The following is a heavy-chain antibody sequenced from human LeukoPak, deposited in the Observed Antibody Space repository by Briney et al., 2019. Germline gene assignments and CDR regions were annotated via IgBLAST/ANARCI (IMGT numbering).Heavy chain of an antibody. CDR3: ARSSPELWIGELLTWYYYYGMDV. D-gene: IGHD3-10*01. CDR2: ISSSGSTI. Sequence: PGGSLRLSCAASGFTFSSYEMNWVRQAPGKGLEWVSYISSSGSTIYYADSVKGRFTISRDNAKNSLYLQMNSLRAEDTAVYYCARSSPELWIGELLTWYYYYGMDVWGKGTTVTVSS. CDR1: GFTFSSYE. J-gene: IGHJ6*04. V-gene: IGHV3-48*03.